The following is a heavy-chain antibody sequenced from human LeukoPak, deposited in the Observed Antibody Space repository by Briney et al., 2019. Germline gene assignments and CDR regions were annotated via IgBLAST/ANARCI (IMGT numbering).Heavy chain of an antibody. CDR3: ARVTSHPDY. V-gene: IGHV3-21*01. CDR1: GFTFDDYA. CDR2: ISSSSSYI. D-gene: IGHD2-2*01. J-gene: IGHJ4*02. Sequence: GRSLRLSCAASGFTFDDYAMHWVRQAPGKGLEWVSSISSSSSYIYYADSVKGRFTISRDNAKNSLYLQMNSLRAEDTAVYYCARVTSHPDYWGQGTLVTVSS.